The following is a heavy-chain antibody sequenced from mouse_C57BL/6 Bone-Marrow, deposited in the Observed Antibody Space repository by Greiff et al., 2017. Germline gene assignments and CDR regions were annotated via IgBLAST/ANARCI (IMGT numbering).Heavy chain of an antibody. CDR2: ISGGGGNT. V-gene: IGHV5-9*01. J-gene: IGHJ3*01. D-gene: IGHD2-4*01. CDR1: GFTFSSYT. CDR3: ARHDLFYDDYAPIAY. Sequence: DVMLVESGGGLVKPGGSLKLSCAASGFTFSSYTMSWVRQTPEKRLEWVATISGGGGNTYYPDSVKGRFTISRDNAKNTLYLQMSSLRSEDTALYYCARHDLFYDDYAPIAYWGQGTLVTVSA.